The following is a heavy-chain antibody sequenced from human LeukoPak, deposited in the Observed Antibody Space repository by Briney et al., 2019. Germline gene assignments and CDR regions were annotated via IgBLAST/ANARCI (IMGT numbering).Heavy chain of an antibody. D-gene: IGHD5-12*01. CDR2: ISYDGSNK. Sequence: GGSLRLSCAASGFTFSSYAMHWVRQAPGKGLEWVAVISYDGSNKYYADSVKGRFTISRDNSKNTLYLQMNSLRAEDTAVYYCARPYSGYDYLGYWGQGTLVTVSS. V-gene: IGHV3-30-3*01. CDR1: GFTFSSYA. CDR3: ARPYSGYDYLGY. J-gene: IGHJ4*02.